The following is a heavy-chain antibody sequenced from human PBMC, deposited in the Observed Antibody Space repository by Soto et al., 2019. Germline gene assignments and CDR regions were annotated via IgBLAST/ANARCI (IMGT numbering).Heavy chain of an antibody. Sequence: QVQLEQSGSEVKKSGSSVKVSCKASGYSFSSHAITWLRQAPGQGLEWMGGIIPVFGTPSYAQKFQGRVTISADKSTNTSYLGSRSLRSEDTAVYYCARGGALSTSWYWGDGLDSWGQGTQVTVSS. D-gene: IGHD6-13*01. CDR3: ARGGALSTSWYWGDGLDS. J-gene: IGHJ4*02. V-gene: IGHV1-69*06. CDR2: IIPVFGTP. CDR1: GYSFSSHA.